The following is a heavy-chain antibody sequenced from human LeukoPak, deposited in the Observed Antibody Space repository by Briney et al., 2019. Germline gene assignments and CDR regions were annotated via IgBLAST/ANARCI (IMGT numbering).Heavy chain of an antibody. V-gene: IGHV3-43*02. Sequence: GGSLRLSCAASGFTFDDYAMHWVRQAPGKGLEWVSLISGDGGSTYYADSVKGRFTISRDSSKNSLYLQMNSLRTEDTALYYCAKDIGFGELVGSFLDYWGQGTLVTVSS. CDR3: AKDIGFGELVGSFLDY. D-gene: IGHD3-10*01. J-gene: IGHJ4*02. CDR2: ISGDGGST. CDR1: GFTFDDYA.